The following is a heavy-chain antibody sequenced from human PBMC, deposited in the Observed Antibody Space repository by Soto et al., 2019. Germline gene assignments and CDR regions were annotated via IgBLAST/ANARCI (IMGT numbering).Heavy chain of an antibody. J-gene: IGHJ4*02. CDR3: ARVFNAYDSSGTYYFDY. CDR2: IDQDGSDR. D-gene: IGHD3-22*01. CDR1: GFTFSTYW. V-gene: IGHV3-7*01. Sequence: PGGSLRLSCAASGFTFSTYWMTWVRQAPGQGLEWVASIDQDGSDRYYADSVKGRFTISRDNAKKSLYLQMNSLRIEDTAVYYCARVFNAYDSSGTYYFDYWGQGTLVTVSS.